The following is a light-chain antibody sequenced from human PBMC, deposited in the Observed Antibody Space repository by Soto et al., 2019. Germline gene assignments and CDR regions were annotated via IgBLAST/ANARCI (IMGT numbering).Light chain of an antibody. CDR1: QSISSY. CDR2: AAS. J-gene: IGKJ4*01. Sequence: DIQMTQSPSSLSASVGDRVTITCRASQSISSYLNWYQQKPGKAPKLLIYAASSLQSGVSSRFSGSGSGTDFTLTISSLQPEDFATYYCQQSYRTPRTFGGGTKVEIK. V-gene: IGKV1-39*01. CDR3: QQSYRTPRT.